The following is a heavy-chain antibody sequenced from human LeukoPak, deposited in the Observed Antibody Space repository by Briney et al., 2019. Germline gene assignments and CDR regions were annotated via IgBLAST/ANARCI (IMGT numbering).Heavy chain of an antibody. CDR1: GFTFSSYS. CDR3: ATTVVIATTEAFDI. CDR2: ISSSSSYI. J-gene: IGHJ3*02. D-gene: IGHD2-21*01. Sequence: GESLTLSCAASGFTFSSYSRNWVRQAPGKGLEWVSSISSSSSYIYYADSVKGRFTISRDNAKNALYLQMNSLRAEDRAVYYCATTVVIATTEAFDIWGQGTMVTVSS. V-gene: IGHV3-21*01.